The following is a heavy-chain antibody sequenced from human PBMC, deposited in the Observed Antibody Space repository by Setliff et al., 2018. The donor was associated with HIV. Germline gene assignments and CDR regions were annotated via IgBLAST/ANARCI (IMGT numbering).Heavy chain of an antibody. CDR2: ITSGSDIV. J-gene: IGHJ6*02. D-gene: IGHD3-16*01. V-gene: IGHV3-48*04. Sequence: GSLRLSCAASGFTFSSYAMHWVRHAPGMGLEWVSYITSGSDIVYYADSVKGRFTISRDNAKNSVYLQMNSLRVEDTAVYYCARQGAQQELTPFYSYGMDVWGQGTTVTVSS. CDR1: GFTFSSYA. CDR3: ARQGAQQELTPFYSYGMDV.